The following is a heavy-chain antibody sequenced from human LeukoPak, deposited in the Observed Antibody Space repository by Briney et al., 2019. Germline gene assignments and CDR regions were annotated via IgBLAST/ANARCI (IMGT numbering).Heavy chain of an antibody. Sequence: SETLSLTCTVSGGSISSYYWSWIRQPPGKGLEWIGYIYYSGSTNYNPSLKSRVTISVDTSKNQFSLKLSSVTAADMAVYYCARVGGTNYYYYGMDVWGQGTTVTVSS. CDR3: ARVGGTNYYYYGMDV. J-gene: IGHJ6*02. CDR2: IYYSGST. D-gene: IGHD3-10*01. V-gene: IGHV4-59*01. CDR1: GGSISSYY.